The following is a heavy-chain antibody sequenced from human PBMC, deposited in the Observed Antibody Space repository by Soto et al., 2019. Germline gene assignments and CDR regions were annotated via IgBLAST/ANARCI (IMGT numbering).Heavy chain of an antibody. CDR1: VFTFSNYA. CDR2: ISASGGRT. D-gene: IGHD2-8*02. J-gene: IGHJ5*01. V-gene: IGHV3-23*01. Sequence: VGSLRISCASSVFTFSNYAMSCVRHSPGKGLEWVSSISASGGRTYYADSAKGRFTISRDNSKNTLYLHMSSLRAEDTALYYCAKDLVVVYAIFESWGQGTLVTVSS. CDR3: AKDLVVVYAIFES.